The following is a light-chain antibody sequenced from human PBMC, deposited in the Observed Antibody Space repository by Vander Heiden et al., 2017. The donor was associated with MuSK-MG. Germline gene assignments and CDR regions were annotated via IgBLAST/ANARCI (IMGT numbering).Light chain of an antibody. Sequence: QSALTQPASVSGSPGPSITISCTGTSSDVGGYNFVSWYQQHPGNAPKLVIYDGKKRPSVVSNRFSGSKSGNTASLTIAGLQAEDEDDYWCSAYTSSSVVFGGGTKLTVL. CDR1: SSDVGGYNF. V-gene: IGLV2-14*03. CDR2: DGK. CDR3: SAYTSSSVV. J-gene: IGLJ3*02.